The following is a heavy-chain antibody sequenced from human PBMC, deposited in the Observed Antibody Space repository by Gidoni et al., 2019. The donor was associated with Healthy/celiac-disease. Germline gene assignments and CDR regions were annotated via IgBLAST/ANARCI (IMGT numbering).Heavy chain of an antibody. CDR1: GCSISSHY. CDR3: ARDGVPAAMGLVDI. V-gene: IGHV4-59*11. J-gene: IGHJ3*02. Sequence: QVQLQESGPGLVKPSETLSLTCTVSGCSISSHYWSWIRQPPGKGLEWIGYIYYSGSTNYNPSLKSRVTISVDTSKNQFSLKLSSVTAADTAVYYCARDGVPAAMGLVDIWGQGTMVTVSS. CDR2: IYYSGST. D-gene: IGHD2-2*01.